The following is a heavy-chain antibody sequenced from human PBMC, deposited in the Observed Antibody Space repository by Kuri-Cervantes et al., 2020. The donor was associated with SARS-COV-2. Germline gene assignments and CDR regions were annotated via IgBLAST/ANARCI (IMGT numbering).Heavy chain of an antibody. Sequence: GGSLRLSCAASGFTFSSYSMNWVRQAPGRGLEWVSYISSSSSTIYYADSVKGRFTISRDNAKNSLYLQMNSLRDEDTAVYYCARETLGPYYHDSSGYQNDAFDIWGQGTMVTVSS. V-gene: IGHV3-48*02. CDR2: ISSSSSTI. D-gene: IGHD3-22*01. CDR1: GFTFSSYS. CDR3: ARETLGPYYHDSSGYQNDAFDI. J-gene: IGHJ3*02.